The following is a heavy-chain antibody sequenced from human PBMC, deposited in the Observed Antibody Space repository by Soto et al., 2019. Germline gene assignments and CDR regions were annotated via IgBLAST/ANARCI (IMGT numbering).Heavy chain of an antibody. D-gene: IGHD6-6*01. J-gene: IGHJ4*02. CDR3: ARGGAARPDY. CDR1: GFTFSSYG. V-gene: IGHV3-48*02. CDR2: ISSGRPTI. Sequence: GGSLRLSCAASGFTFSSYGMNWVRQAPGKGLAWVSYISSGRPTIQYADSVKGRFTISRDNAKNSLYLQMNSLRDEDTAVYYCARGGAARPDYWGQGALVTVSS.